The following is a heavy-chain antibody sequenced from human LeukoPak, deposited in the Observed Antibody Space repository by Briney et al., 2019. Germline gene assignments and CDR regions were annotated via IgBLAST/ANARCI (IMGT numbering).Heavy chain of an antibody. Sequence: SETLSLTCAVYGGSFSGYYWSWIRQPPGKGLEWIGEIDHSGSTNYNPSLKSQVTISVDTSKNQFSLKLSSVTAADTAVYYCARGYDIVVVPAAIHYYCGMDVWGQGTTVTVSS. CDR3: ARGYDIVVVPAAIHYYCGMDV. CDR2: IDHSGST. CDR1: GGSFSGYY. V-gene: IGHV4-34*01. D-gene: IGHD2-2*01. J-gene: IGHJ6*02.